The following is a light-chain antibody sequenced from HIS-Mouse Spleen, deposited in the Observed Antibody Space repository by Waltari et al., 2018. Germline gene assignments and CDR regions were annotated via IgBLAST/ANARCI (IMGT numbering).Light chain of an antibody. V-gene: IGKV1-33*01. CDR3: QQYDNLPHP. Sequence: DIQMTQSPSSLSASVGDRVTITCQASQDISNNLNWYQQKPGKAPKLLIYDASNLETGVPSRFSGSGSGTDFTFTISSLQPEDIATYYCQQYDNLPHPFGGGTKVEIK. J-gene: IGKJ4*01. CDR1: QDISNN. CDR2: DAS.